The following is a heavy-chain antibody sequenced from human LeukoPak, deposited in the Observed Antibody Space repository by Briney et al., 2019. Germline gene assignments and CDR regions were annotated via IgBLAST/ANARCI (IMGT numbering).Heavy chain of an antibody. CDR1: GGTFSSYA. D-gene: IGHD3-3*01. Sequence: SVKVSCKASGGTFSSYAISWVRQAPGQGLEWMGGIIPIFGTANYAQKFQGRVTITADESTSTAYMALSSLRSEDTAVYYCARGGVWSPQNWFDPWGQGTLVTVSS. CDR2: IIPIFGTA. CDR3: ARGGVWSPQNWFDP. V-gene: IGHV1-69*13. J-gene: IGHJ5*02.